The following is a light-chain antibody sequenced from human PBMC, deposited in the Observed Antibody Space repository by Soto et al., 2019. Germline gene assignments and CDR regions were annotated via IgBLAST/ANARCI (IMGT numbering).Light chain of an antibody. J-gene: IGLJ1*01. CDR2: EGS. CDR1: SRDVGSYNL. Sequence: QSVLAQPASVSGSPGQSITISCTGTSRDVGSYNLVSWYQQHPGKAPKLMIYEGSKRPSGVSNRFSGSKSGNTASLTISGLQAEDEADYYCCSYAGISTFYVFGTGTKVTV. CDR3: CSYAGISTFYV. V-gene: IGLV2-23*03.